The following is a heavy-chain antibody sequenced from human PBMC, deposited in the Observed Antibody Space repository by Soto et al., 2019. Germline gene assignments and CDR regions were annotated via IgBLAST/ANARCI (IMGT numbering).Heavy chain of an antibody. J-gene: IGHJ4*02. CDR2: ISYDGSNK. D-gene: IGHD3-22*01. V-gene: IGHV3-30*18. Sequence: GGSLRLSCAASGFTFSSYGMHWVRQAPGKGLEWVAVISYDGSNKYYADSVKGRFTISRDNSKNTLYLQMNSLRAEDTAVYYCAKEELYYYDSSGYLDGFDYWGQGTMVTVSS. CDR1: GFTFSSYG. CDR3: AKEELYYYDSSGYLDGFDY.